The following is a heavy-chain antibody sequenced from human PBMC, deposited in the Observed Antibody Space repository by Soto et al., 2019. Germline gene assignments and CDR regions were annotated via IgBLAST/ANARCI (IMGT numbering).Heavy chain of an antibody. V-gene: IGHV3-11*06. CDR2: ISSSSSYT. J-gene: IGHJ4*02. CDR3: ARHKQLAHYFDY. D-gene: IGHD6-13*01. CDR1: GFTFSDYY. Sequence: QVQLVESGGGLVKPGGSLRLSCAASGFTFSDYYMSWIRQAPGKGLEWVSYISSSSSYTNYEDAVKGRFTISRDNAKNALYLQMNSLRAEDTAVYYCARHKQLAHYFDYWGQGTLVTVSS.